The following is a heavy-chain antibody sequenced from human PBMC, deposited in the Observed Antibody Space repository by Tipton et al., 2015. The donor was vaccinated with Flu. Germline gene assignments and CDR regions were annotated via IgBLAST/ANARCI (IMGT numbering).Heavy chain of an antibody. D-gene: IGHD4-11*01. J-gene: IGHJ5*02. CDR3: ARRDFSNYVSEPKNWFDI. CDR1: GDSIGSPSF. CDR2: VCPGSP. Sequence: TLSLTCSVSGDSIGSPSFWGWVRQPPGKGLEWFAKVCPGSPSYTPSLKSRATMSIVTSKIQFSLRLTSVTAADTAVYFCARRDFSNYVSEPKNWFDIWGQGTLVTVSS. V-gene: IGHV4-38-2*01.